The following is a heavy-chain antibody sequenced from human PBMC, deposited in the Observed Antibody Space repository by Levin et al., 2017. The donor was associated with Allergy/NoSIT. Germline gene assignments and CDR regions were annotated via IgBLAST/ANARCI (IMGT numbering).Heavy chain of an antibody. J-gene: IGHJ6*03. CDR1: GYTFTGYY. V-gene: IGHV1-2*03. CDR2: INPNSGGT. Sequence: LAASVKVSCKASGYTFTGYYIHWVRQAPGQGPEWMGWINPNSGGTNNAQKFQGRVTMTRDTSISTAYMELSRLRSDDTAVYYCLRGLLWFDYYMDVWGKGTTVTVSS. CDR3: LRGLLWFDYYMDV. D-gene: IGHD3-10*01.